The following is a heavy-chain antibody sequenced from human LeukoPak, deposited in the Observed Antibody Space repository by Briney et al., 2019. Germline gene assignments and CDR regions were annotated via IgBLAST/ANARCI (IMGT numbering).Heavy chain of an antibody. CDR1: GGSFSGYY. CDR3: ASPGGDGSS. D-gene: IGHD3-16*01. V-gene: IGHV4-34*01. Sequence: KLRETLSLTCAVYGGSFSGYYWSWIRQPPGKGLEWIGEINHSGSTNYNPSLKSRVTISVDTSKNQFSLKLSSVTAADTAVYYCASPGGDGSSWGQGTLVTVSS. CDR2: INHSGST. J-gene: IGHJ5*02.